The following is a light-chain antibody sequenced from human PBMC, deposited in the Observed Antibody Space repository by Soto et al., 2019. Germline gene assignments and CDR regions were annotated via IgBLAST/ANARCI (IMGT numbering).Light chain of an antibody. CDR3: QQYDTYWT. CDR2: KAS. J-gene: IGKJ1*01. Sequence: DIQMTQSPSSLSASVGDRVIITCRASQSVSNWLAWYQQKPGKAPNLLIDKASSLKSGVPSRFSGSGYGTDFTLTISNLQPDDFATYYCQQYDTYWTFGQGTKVEFK. V-gene: IGKV1-5*03. CDR1: QSVSNW.